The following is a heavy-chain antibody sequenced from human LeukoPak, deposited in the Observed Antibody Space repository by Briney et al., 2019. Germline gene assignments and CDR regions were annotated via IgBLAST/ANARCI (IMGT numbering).Heavy chain of an antibody. V-gene: IGHV4-4*07. J-gene: IGHJ5*02. CDR2: VYTSGNI. CDR3: ARGARGGFDP. D-gene: IGHD3-16*01. CDR1: GASISSYF. Sequence: PSETLSLTCTVSGASISSYFWSWIRQPSGKGLEWIGRVYTSGNINYNPSLKSRVTMSVDTSKNQFSLNLSSVTAADTVVYYCARGARGGFDPWGQGTLVTVSS.